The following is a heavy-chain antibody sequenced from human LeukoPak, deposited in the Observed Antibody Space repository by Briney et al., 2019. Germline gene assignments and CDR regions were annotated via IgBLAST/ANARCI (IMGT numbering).Heavy chain of an antibody. Sequence: PSETLSLTCTVSGGSISSYYWSWIRQPPGKGLEWIGYIYYSGSTNYNPSLKSRVTISVDTSKNQFSLKLSSVTAADTAVYYCARLAYYDFWSVYEDYGGQGTLVTVSS. CDR3: ARLAYYDFWSVYEDY. D-gene: IGHD3-3*01. CDR1: GGSISSYY. J-gene: IGHJ4*02. CDR2: IYYSGST. V-gene: IGHV4-59*01.